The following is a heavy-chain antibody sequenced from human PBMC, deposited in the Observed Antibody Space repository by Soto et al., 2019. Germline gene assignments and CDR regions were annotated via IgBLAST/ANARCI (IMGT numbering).Heavy chain of an antibody. V-gene: IGHV1-69*13. J-gene: IGHJ3*02. D-gene: IGHD3-22*01. CDR2: IIPIFGTA. CDR1: GGTFSSYA. Sequence: SVKVSCKASGGTFSSYAISWVRQAPGQGLEWMGGIIPIFGTANYAQKFQGRVTITADESTSTAYMELSSLRSGDTAVYYCARARITMIVVVIIDAFDIWGQGTMVTVSS. CDR3: ARARITMIVVVIIDAFDI.